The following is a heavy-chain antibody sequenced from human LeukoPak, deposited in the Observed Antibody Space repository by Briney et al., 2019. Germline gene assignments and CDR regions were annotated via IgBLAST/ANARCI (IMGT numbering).Heavy chain of an antibody. CDR3: ARFSGPGMQHYYYYMDV. CDR2: IFSGGTT. D-gene: IGHD3-10*01. J-gene: IGHJ6*03. CDR1: GFSVNMKY. V-gene: IGHV3-53*01. Sequence: GGSLRLSCAASGFSVNMKYMTWVRQAPGKGLEWVSVIFSGGTTYYADSVKGRFTVSRDNSKNMMYLQMNSLRAEDAAVYYCARFSGPGMQHYYYYMDVWGTGTTVTVS.